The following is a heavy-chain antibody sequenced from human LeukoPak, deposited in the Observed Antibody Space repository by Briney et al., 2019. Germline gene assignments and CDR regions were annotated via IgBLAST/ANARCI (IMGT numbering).Heavy chain of an antibody. D-gene: IGHD3-10*01. CDR2: IYYSGST. J-gene: IGHJ6*03. V-gene: IGHV4-39*07. CDR3: ARDLTGWFGESKPPYYYYYMDV. CDR1: GGSISSSSYY. Sequence: SETLSLTCTVSGGSISSSSYYWGWIRQPPGKGLEWIGSIYYSGSTNYNPSLKSRVTMSVDTSKNQFSLKLSSVTAADTAVYYCARDLTGWFGESKPPYYYYYMDVWGKGTTVTISS.